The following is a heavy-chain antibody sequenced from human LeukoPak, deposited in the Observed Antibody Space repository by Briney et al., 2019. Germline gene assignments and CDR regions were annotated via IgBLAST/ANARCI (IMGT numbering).Heavy chain of an antibody. CDR3: ARDDSGFWSAYYSPGDC. V-gene: IGHV3-30-3*01. Sequence: QAGGSLRLSCAASGFTFSSYAMHWVRQAPGKGLEWVAVISYDGSNKYYADSVKGRFTISRDNSKNTLYLQMNSLRAEDTAVYYCARDDSGFWSAYYSPGDCWGQGTLVTVSS. J-gene: IGHJ4*02. CDR1: GFTFSSYA. CDR2: ISYDGSNK. D-gene: IGHD3-3*01.